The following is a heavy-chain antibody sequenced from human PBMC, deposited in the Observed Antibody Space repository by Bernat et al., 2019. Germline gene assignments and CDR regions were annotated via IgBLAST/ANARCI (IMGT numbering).Heavy chain of an antibody. CDR3: AGDSSSTNYYYGMDV. CDR1: GFTFSNYA. J-gene: IGHJ6*04. CDR2: ISNNGGST. D-gene: IGHD6-6*01. V-gene: IGHV3-64*01. Sequence: EVQLVESGGGLVQPGGSLRLSCAASGFTFSNYAMQWARLAPGKGLEYISRISNNGGSTYYANSVKGRFTISRENSKNTLYLQMGSLSTEDMAVYYCAGDSSSTNYYYGMDVWAKGTTVTVFS.